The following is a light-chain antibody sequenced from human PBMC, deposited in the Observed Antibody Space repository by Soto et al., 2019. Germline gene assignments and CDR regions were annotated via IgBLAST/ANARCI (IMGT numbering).Light chain of an antibody. Sequence: IVVTQSPLSLPVTPGEPASISCRSGQSLLHSNGKTFLAWYLQKPGQSPQILIYLGSNWASGVPDRFSGSGSGTDFTLKISRVEAEDVGVYYCMQGLETPYTFGQGTKLEIK. J-gene: IGKJ2*01. V-gene: IGKV2-28*01. CDR1: QSLLHSNGKTF. CDR3: MQGLETPYT. CDR2: LGS.